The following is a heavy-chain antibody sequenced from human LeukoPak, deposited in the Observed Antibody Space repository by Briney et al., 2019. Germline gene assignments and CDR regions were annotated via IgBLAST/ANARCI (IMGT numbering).Heavy chain of an antibody. Sequence: GGSLRLSCAASGFTFSSYAMSWVRQAPGKGLEWVSAISGGGDSTYYADSVKGRFTISRDNSKNTLYLLMNSLRAEDTAVYYCARTRKTYYDSSGYYSAFDYWGQGILVTVSS. D-gene: IGHD3-22*01. V-gene: IGHV3-23*01. CDR2: ISGGGDST. J-gene: IGHJ4*02. CDR3: ARTRKTYYDSSGYYSAFDY. CDR1: GFTFSSYA.